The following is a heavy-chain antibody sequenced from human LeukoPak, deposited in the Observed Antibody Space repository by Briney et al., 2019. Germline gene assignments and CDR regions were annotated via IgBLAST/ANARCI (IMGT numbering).Heavy chain of an antibody. CDR3: ARDRKQWPFDY. D-gene: IGHD6-19*01. Sequence: GGSLRLSCAASRFTFSSYSMNWVRQAPGKGLEWVSSISSSSSYIYYADSVKGRFTISRDNAKNSLYLQMNSLRAEDTAVYYCARDRKQWPFDYWGQGTLVTVSS. CDR2: ISSSSSYI. V-gene: IGHV3-21*01. J-gene: IGHJ4*02. CDR1: RFTFSSYS.